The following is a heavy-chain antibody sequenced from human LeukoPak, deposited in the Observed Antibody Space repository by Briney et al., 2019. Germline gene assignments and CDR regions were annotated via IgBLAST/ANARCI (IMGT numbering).Heavy chain of an antibody. Sequence: SETLSLTCAAYGGSFSGYYWSWISQPPGKGLEWIGEINHSGSTNYNPSLKSRVTISVDTSKNQFSLKLSSVTAADTAVYYCAIGGSSGWYDDWFDPWGQGTLVTVSS. CDR2: INHSGST. V-gene: IGHV4-34*01. D-gene: IGHD6-19*01. J-gene: IGHJ5*02. CDR3: AIGGSSGWYDDWFDP. CDR1: GGSFSGYY.